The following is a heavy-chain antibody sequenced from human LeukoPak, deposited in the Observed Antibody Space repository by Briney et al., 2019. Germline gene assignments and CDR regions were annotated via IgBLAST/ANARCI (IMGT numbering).Heavy chain of an antibody. D-gene: IGHD6-6*01. CDR3: ARGGEYSSSFLDYYYYYMDV. CDR2: IIPIFGTA. V-gene: IGHV1-69*05. CDR1: GGTFTSYA. J-gene: IGHJ6*03. Sequence: SVKVSCKASGGTFTSYAIGWVRQAPGQGREWMGRIIPIFGTANYAQKFQGRVTITTDESTSTAYMELSSLRSEDTAVYYCARGGEYSSSFLDYYYYYMDVWGKGTTVTVSS.